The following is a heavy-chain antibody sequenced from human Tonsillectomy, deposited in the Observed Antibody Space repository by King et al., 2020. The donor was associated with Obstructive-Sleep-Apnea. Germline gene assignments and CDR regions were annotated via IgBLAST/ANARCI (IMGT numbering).Heavy chain of an antibody. CDR2: IYYSGST. CDR3: ARPRGEATDLQNWFDP. CDR1: GGSISSSSYY. D-gene: IGHD3-10*01. Sequence: QLQESGPGLVKPSETLSLTCTVSGGSISSSSYYWGWIRQPPGKGLEWIGSIYYSGSTYYNPSLKSRVTISVDTSKNQFSLKLSSVTAADTAVYYCARPRGEATDLQNWFDPWGQGTLVTVSS. V-gene: IGHV4-39*07. J-gene: IGHJ5*02.